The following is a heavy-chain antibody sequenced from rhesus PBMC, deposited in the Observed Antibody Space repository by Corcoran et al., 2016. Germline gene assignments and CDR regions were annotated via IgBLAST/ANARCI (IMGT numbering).Heavy chain of an antibody. CDR2: NGGISGRT. CDR3: ARDRWGWNNPFDY. D-gene: IGHD1-20*01. V-gene: IGHV4-127*01. J-gene: IGHJ4*01. Sequence: QLQLQESGPGLVKPSETLSLTFAVSGYSISSGYGWSWFRQPPGQGLECIGYNGGISGRTKHNPSLKSRVTISKDTSKNQFSLKLSSVTAADTAVYYCARDRWGWNNPFDYWGQGVLVTVSS. CDR1: GYSISSGYG.